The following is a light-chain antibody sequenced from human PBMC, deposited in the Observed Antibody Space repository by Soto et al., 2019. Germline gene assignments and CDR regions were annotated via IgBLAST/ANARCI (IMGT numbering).Light chain of an antibody. CDR2: EVS. J-gene: IGLJ2*01. Sequence: QSALTQPASVSGSPGQSITISCTGTSSDIGSYNYVSWYQHRPGKAPKLIIYEVSHRPSGISNRFSGSQSGNTASLTISGLQAEDEADYYCSSYTSASTLEVFGGGTKVTVL. V-gene: IGLV2-14*01. CDR3: SSYTSASTLEV. CDR1: SSDIGSYNY.